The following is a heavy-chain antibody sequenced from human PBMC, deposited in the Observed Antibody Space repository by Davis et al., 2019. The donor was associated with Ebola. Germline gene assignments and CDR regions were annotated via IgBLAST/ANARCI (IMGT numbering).Heavy chain of an antibody. CDR2: INHSGST. V-gene: IGHV4-34*01. J-gene: IGHJ3*02. D-gene: IGHD3-22*01. Sequence: GSLRLSCAVYGGSFSGYYWSWIRQPPGKGLEWIGEINHSGSTNYNPSLKSRVTISVDTSKNQFSLKLSSVTAADTAVYYCARPKGEYYYDSSGYYSSPGAFDIWGQGTMVTVSS. CDR3: ARPKGEYYYDSSGYYSSPGAFDI. CDR1: GGSFSGYY.